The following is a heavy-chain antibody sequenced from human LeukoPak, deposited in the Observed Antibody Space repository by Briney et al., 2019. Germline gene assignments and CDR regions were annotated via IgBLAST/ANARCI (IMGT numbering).Heavy chain of an antibody. CDR1: GGSFSGYY. CDR2: INHSGST. CDR3: ARRWLGYCSSTSCKRLDY. V-gene: IGHV4-34*01. J-gene: IGHJ4*02. D-gene: IGHD2-2*01. Sequence: SETLSLTCAVYGGSFSGYYWSWIRQPPGKGLEWIGEINHSGSTNYNPSLKSRVTISVDTSKNQFSLKLSSVTAADTAVYYCARRWLGYCSSTSCKRLDYWGQGTLVTVSS.